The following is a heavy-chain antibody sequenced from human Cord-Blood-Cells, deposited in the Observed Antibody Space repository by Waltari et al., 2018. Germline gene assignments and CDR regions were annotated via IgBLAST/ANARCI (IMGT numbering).Heavy chain of an antibody. CDR1: GYTFTGYY. D-gene: IGHD2-2*01. J-gene: IGHJ3*02. Sequence: QVQLVQSGAEVKKPGASVKVSCKASGYTFTGYYMHWVRQAPGQGLEWMGWINPNSGGTNYAQKFQGRVTMTRDTSISTAYMELSRLRSDDTAVYYCVRVPCSSTSCYDAFDIWGQGTMVTVSS. CDR2: INPNSGGT. V-gene: IGHV1-2*02. CDR3: VRVPCSSTSCYDAFDI.